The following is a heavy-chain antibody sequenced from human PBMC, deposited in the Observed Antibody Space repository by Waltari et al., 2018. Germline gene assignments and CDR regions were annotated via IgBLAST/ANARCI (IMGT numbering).Heavy chain of an antibody. CDR3: AKSPQAYYYYYMDV. CDR2: RRYDGSTK. CDR1: GFTFSSYG. J-gene: IGHJ6*03. Sequence: QVQLVESGGGVVQPGGSLRLSCAASGFTFSSYGMHWVRQAPGKGLEWVAFRRYDGSTKYYADSVKGRFTISRDNSKNTLYLQMNSLRAEDTAVYYCAKSPQAYYYYYMDVWGKGTTVTISS. V-gene: IGHV3-30*02.